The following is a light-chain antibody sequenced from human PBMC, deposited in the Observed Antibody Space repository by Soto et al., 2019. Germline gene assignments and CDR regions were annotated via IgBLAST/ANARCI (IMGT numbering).Light chain of an antibody. V-gene: IGLV2-14*01. CDR2: EVS. Sequence: QSALTQPASVSGSPRQSITISCTGTSSDIGSYNYVSWYQQHPGKAPKLMIYEVSNRPSGVSNRFSGSKSGNTASLTISGLQADDEADYYCSSYTSFSTVVFGGGTKLTVL. CDR1: SSDIGSYNY. CDR3: SSYTSFSTVV. J-gene: IGLJ2*01.